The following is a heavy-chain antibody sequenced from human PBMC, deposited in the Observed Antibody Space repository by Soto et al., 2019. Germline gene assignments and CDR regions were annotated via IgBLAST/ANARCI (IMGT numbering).Heavy chain of an antibody. D-gene: IGHD2-2*01. CDR1: GFTFRSYG. CDR3: ARDRLVPYGYGMDV. Sequence: QMQLVESGGGVVQPGRSLRLSCAASGFTFRSYGIHWVRQAPGKGLEWVALIWFDGSKKYYVDSVKGRFAVSRDNSKKTLYLQMNSLRVEDTAVYDCARDRLVPYGYGMDVW. J-gene: IGHJ6*01. V-gene: IGHV3-33*01. CDR2: IWFDGSKK.